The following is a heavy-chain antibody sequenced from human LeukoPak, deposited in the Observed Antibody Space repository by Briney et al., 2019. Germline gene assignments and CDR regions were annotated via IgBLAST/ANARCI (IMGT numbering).Heavy chain of an antibody. V-gene: IGHV4-59*08. CDR1: GGSLSSYY. CDR2: IYYSGST. D-gene: IGHD6-13*01. CDR3: ARSIAAAVFDY. J-gene: IGHJ4*02. Sequence: SETLSLTCPVSGGSLSSYYWSWIRQPPGKGLEWVGYIYYSGSTNYNPPLKSRVTISVDTSKNQFSLKLSSVTAADTAVYYCARSIAAAVFDYWGQGTLVTVSS.